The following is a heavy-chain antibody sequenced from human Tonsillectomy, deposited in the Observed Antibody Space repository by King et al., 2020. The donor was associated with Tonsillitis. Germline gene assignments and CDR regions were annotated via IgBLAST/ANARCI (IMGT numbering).Heavy chain of an antibody. J-gene: IGHJ4*02. V-gene: IGHV3-30*01. CDR2: KSFDGNKE. D-gene: IGHD1-26*01. CDR1: GFIFSGHA. Sequence: VQLVESGGGVVQPGRSLRLSCAASGFIFSGHAMHWVRQTPGKGLEWVASKSFDGNKEYYGDSVRGRFTISRDNSENTLDLQMNSLTAEETAVYYCARDNYAYSGSFHGYWGQGTLVTVSS. CDR3: ARDNYAYSGSFHGY.